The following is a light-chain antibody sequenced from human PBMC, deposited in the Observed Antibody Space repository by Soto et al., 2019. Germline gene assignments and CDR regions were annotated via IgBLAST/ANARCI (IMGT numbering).Light chain of an antibody. CDR3: MQALQTPRT. J-gene: IGKJ1*01. V-gene: IGKV2-28*01. CDR2: LGS. CDR1: QSLLHSNGYNY. Sequence: DTVMTQSPLSLPVTPGEPASISCRSSQSLLHSNGYNYLDWYLQKPGQSPQLLIYLGSNRASGVPDRFSGSGSGTDFTLKLSRVEAEDVGVYYCMQALQTPRTFGQGTKVEIK.